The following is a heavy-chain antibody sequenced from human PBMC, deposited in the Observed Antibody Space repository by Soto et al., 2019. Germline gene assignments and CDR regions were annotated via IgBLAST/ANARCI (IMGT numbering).Heavy chain of an antibody. CDR3: AKDLQFRGWLSAQTFDY. D-gene: IGHD6-19*01. V-gene: IGHV3-23*01. J-gene: IGHJ4*02. CDR1: GFTFSSHA. CDR2: ITGSGDST. Sequence: EVQLLESGGGLVQPGGSLRLSCAVSGFTFSSHAMSWVRQAPGKGLECVSSITGSGDSTYYADSVKGRFTISRDKSKSTLYLQQNSLRAEDTAVYYCAKDLQFRGWLSAQTFDYWGQGTQVTVSS.